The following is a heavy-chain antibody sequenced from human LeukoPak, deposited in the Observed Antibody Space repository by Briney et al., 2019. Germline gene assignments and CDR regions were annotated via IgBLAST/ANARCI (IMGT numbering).Heavy chain of an antibody. CDR2: IYYNGST. CDR3: ARGHCREWFDP. D-gene: IGHD2-15*01. Sequence: PSETLSLTCTVSGGSISSYYWSWIRQPPGKGLEWIGYIYYNGSTNYNPSLKSRVTISVDTSKNQFSLKLSSVTAADTAVYYCARGHCREWFDPWGQGTLVTVSS. V-gene: IGHV4-59*01. CDR1: GGSISSYY. J-gene: IGHJ5*02.